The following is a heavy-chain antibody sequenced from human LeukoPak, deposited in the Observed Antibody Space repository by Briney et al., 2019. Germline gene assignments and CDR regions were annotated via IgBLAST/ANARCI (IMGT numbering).Heavy chain of an antibody. CDR2: INHSGST. D-gene: IGHD2-21*02. Sequence: SETLSLTCAVYGGSFSGYYWSWIRQPPGKGLEWIGEINHSGSTNYNPSLKSRVTISVDMSKNQFSLKLSSVTAADTAVYYCARLYCGGDCFAGYFDYWGQGTLVTVSS. J-gene: IGHJ4*02. V-gene: IGHV4-34*01. CDR3: ARLYCGGDCFAGYFDY. CDR1: GGSFSGYY.